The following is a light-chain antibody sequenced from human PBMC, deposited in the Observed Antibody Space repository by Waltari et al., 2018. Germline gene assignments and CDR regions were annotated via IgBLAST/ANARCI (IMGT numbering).Light chain of an antibody. CDR2: KGI. V-gene: IGLV8-61*01. CDR3: VMYMGSGIWV. J-gene: IGLJ3*02. Sequence: QTVVTQEPSLSVSPGGTVTLTCALSSGSVSSTSYPSWYQQSPGQPPPTLVVKGITRSSGVPDRFSGSILGNKAALTITGAQADDESDYYCVMYMGSGIWVFGGGTKLTVL. CDR1: SGSVSSTSY.